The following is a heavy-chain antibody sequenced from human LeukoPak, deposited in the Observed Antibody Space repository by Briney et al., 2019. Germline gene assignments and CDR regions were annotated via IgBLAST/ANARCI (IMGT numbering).Heavy chain of an antibody. Sequence: GGSLRLSFAASGFTFSSYGIHRGRQAPGPGPGGGGFLSYDGTEKYYADSVKGRFTISRDDSKNTLYLQMNSLRAEDTAVYYCAKGGYCSSTSCYSSWFDPWGQGTLVTVSS. V-gene: IGHV3-30*18. CDR1: GFTFSSYG. J-gene: IGHJ5*02. CDR2: LSYDGTEK. CDR3: AKGGYCSSTSCYSSWFDP. D-gene: IGHD2-2*02.